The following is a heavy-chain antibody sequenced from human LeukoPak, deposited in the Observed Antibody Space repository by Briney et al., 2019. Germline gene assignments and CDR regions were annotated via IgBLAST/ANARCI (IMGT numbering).Heavy chain of an antibody. V-gene: IGHV3-66*01. CDR3: ARGQTDLLRNYFDS. CDR2: IYTAGNT. CDR1: GFIVSHKY. J-gene: IGHJ4*02. Sequence: GGSLRLSCAASGFIVSHKYMAWVRQAPGRGLEWLSIIYTAGNTISAESVKGRFIISRDDSRNTVHLQMNSLRDDDTAVYYCARGQTDLLRNYFDSWGPGTLVAVSS.